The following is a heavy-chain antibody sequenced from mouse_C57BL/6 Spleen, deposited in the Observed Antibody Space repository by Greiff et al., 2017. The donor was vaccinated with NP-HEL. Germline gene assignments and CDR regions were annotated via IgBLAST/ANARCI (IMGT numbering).Heavy chain of an antibody. J-gene: IGHJ2*01. CDR3: ARQNLLRYYFDY. D-gene: IGHD2-1*01. CDR1: GFTFSSYT. CDR2: ISGGGGNT. V-gene: IGHV5-9*01. Sequence: EVQVVESGGGLVKPGGSLKLSCAASGFTFSSYTMSWVRQTPEKRLEWVATISGGGGNTYYPDSVKGRFTISRDNAKNTLYLQMSSLRSEDTALYYCARQNLLRYYFDYWGQGTTLTVSS.